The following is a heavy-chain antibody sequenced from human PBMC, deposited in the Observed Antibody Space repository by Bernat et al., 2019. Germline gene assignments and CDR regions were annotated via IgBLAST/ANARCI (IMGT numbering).Heavy chain of an antibody. CDR2: MSGGGERT. Sequence: EVQLLESGGGLVQPGGSLRLSCAASGFTFSSYDMIWVRQAPGKGLEWASGMSGGGERTYDADSVKGRFTITSDNSKNTMSLKMNSLRDEDTAVYYYAEILSQIDYYWYGADVWGQGTTVTVSS. J-gene: IGHJ6*02. CDR3: AEILSQIDYYWYGADV. D-gene: IGHD3-16*02. V-gene: IGHV3-23*01. CDR1: GFTFSSYD.